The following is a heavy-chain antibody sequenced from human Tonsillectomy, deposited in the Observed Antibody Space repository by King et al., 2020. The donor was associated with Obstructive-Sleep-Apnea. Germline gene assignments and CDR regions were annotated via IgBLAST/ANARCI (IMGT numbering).Heavy chain of an antibody. V-gene: IGHV3-21*03. CDR3: ARDWISPDYSDY. CDR2: ITRSYDT. D-gene: IGHD2-2*03. J-gene: IGHJ4*02. Sequence: VQLVQSGGGLVKPGGSLRLSCAASGFTFTNYSMNWVRQAAGKGLEWVSSITRSYDTYYADSVRGRFTISRDNAEDSLHLQMNSLRAGDTAVYYCARDWISPDYSDYWGRGTLVTVSS. CDR1: GFTFTNYS.